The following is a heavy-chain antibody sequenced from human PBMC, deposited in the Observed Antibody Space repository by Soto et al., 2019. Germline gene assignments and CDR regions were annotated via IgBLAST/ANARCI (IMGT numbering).Heavy chain of an antibody. Sequence: SETLSLTSTVSGGSISGYYWSWIRQPPGKGLEWIGHIYYSGDTNYNPSLESRITMSADTSKNQLSLRLSSVTAADTAVYYCARKRSCTSTTCYGMYDYWGQGTLVTVSS. J-gene: IGHJ4*02. CDR2: IYYSGDT. D-gene: IGHD2-2*01. CDR1: GGSISGYY. CDR3: ARKRSCTSTTCYGMYDY. V-gene: IGHV4-59*01.